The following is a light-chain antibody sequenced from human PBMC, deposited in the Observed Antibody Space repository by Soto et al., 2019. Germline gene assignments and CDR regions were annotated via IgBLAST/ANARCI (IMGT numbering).Light chain of an antibody. Sequence: QSALTQPASVSGSPGQSITISCTGTSSDVGGYNYVSWYQQYPGKAPKLIIYEVSNRPSGVPNRFSGSKSGNTASPTISGLQAEDEADYYCSSYTSSSTSVIFGGGTKLTVL. CDR1: SSDVGGYNY. V-gene: IGLV2-14*01. CDR2: EVS. J-gene: IGLJ2*01. CDR3: SSYTSSSTSVI.